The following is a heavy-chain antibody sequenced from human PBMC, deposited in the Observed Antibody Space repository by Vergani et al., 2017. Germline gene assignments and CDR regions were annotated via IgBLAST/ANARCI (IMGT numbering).Heavy chain of an antibody. CDR1: GYTFTRYG. CDR3: ARDHPLGREFDY. CDR2: ISAYNGNT. D-gene: IGHD3-10*01. V-gene: IGHV1-18*04. J-gene: IGHJ4*02. Sequence: QVQLVQSGADVKKPGASVKVPCKAAGYTFTRYGSSWVRQAPGQGLEWIGWISAYNGNTNYAQKLQGRVTMTTDKSTSTAYMELRSLRSDDTAVYYCARDHPLGREFDYWGQGTLVTVSS.